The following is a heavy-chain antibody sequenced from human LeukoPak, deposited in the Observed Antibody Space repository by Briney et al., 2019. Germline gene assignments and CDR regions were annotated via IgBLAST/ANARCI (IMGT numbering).Heavy chain of an antibody. D-gene: IGHD3-3*01. J-gene: IGHJ3*02. Sequence: PSETLSLTCTVSGGSISSYYWSWIRQPAGKGLEWIGRIYTSGSTNYNPSLKSRVTMSVDTSKNQFSLKRSSVTAADTAVYYCVLEWSNDAFDIWGQGTMVTVSS. V-gene: IGHV4-4*07. CDR3: VLEWSNDAFDI. CDR2: IYTSGST. CDR1: GGSISSYY.